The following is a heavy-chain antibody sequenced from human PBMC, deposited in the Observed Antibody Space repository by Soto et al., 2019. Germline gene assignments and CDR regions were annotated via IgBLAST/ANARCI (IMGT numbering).Heavy chain of an antibody. CDR3: ARGGYSSGWYYYYYYMDV. CDR1: GYTFTSYD. Sequence: QVQLVQSGAEVKKPGASVKVSCKASGYTFTSYDINWVRQATGQGLEWMGWMNPNSGNTGDAQKFQGRVTMTRNTSISTAYMELSSLRSEDTAVYYCARGGYSSGWYYYYYYMDVWGKGTTVTVSS. CDR2: MNPNSGNT. V-gene: IGHV1-8*01. D-gene: IGHD6-19*01. J-gene: IGHJ6*03.